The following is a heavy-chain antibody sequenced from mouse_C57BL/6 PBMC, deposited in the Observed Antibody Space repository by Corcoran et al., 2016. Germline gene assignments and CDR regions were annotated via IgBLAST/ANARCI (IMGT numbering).Heavy chain of an antibody. Sequence: QVQLQQSGAVLARPGASVNLSCKASGYTFTSYGKRWVKHRTGQGLGWIGEIYPRSGNTYYNEKFKGKATLTADKSSSTAYMELRSLTSEDSAVYFCARRDYGYDEGYYAMDYWGQGTSVTVSS. D-gene: IGHD2-2*01. CDR1: GYTFTSYG. V-gene: IGHV1-81*01. J-gene: IGHJ4*01. CDR2: IYPRSGNT. CDR3: ARRDYGYDEGYYAMDY.